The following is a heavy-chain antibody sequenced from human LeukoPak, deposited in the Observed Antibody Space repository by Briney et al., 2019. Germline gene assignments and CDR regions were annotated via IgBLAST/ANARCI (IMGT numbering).Heavy chain of an antibody. Sequence: GSSVTVSCKASVGTFSSYAISWVRHAPGQGLEWMGRSLPIFGIANDAQKFQGRVTITADQSTSTAYMELSSLRSEDTAVYYCARDPHIVVVTADYYGMDVWGQGTTVTVSS. J-gene: IGHJ6*02. CDR3: ARDPHIVVVTADYYGMDV. CDR1: VGTFSSYA. CDR2: SLPIFGIA. V-gene: IGHV1-69*04. D-gene: IGHD2-21*02.